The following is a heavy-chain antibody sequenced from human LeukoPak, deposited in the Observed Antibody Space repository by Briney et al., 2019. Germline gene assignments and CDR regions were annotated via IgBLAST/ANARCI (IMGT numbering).Heavy chain of an antibody. D-gene: IGHD1-26*01. Sequence: GGSLRLSCAASGFTFSSYAMHWVRQAPGKGLEWVAFIRYDGRNKYYADSVKGRFTISRDNSKNTLYLQMNSLRAEDTSVYYCAKDLGDSGPTPDSDYGGQGTLVTVSS. J-gene: IGHJ4*02. CDR1: GFTFSSYA. V-gene: IGHV3-30*02. CDR2: IRYDGRNK. CDR3: AKDLGDSGPTPDSDY.